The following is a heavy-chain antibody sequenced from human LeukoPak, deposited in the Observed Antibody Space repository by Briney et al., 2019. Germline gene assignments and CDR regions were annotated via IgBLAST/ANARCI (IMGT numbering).Heavy chain of an antibody. D-gene: IGHD3-9*01. Sequence: SQTLSLTCAVSGGSISSGCYSWSWIRQPPGKGLEWIGYIYHSGSTYYNPSLKSRVTISVDRSKNQFSLKLSSVTAADTAVYYCATEYYDILTGEYYFDYWGQGTLVTVSS. J-gene: IGHJ4*02. V-gene: IGHV4-30-2*01. CDR3: ATEYYDILTGEYYFDY. CDR2: IYHSGST. CDR1: GGSISSGCYS.